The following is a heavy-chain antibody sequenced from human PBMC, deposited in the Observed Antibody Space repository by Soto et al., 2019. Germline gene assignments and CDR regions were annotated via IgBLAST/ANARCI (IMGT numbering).Heavy chain of an antibody. CDR2: TRNEANSYTT. D-gene: IGHD1-1*01. V-gene: IGHV3-72*01. CDR1: GFTLSDHY. Sequence: GGSLRLSCAASGFTLSDHYMDWVRQAPGKGLEWVGRTRNEANSYTTEYAASMKGRFSISRDDSKNSMYLQLNSLETEDTAVYYCARGAGEHQRSESYYYGLDVWGLGTTVTVYS. J-gene: IGHJ6*02. CDR3: ARGAGEHQRSESYYYGLDV.